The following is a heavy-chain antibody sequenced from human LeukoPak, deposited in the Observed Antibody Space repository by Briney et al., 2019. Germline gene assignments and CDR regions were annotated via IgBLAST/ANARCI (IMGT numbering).Heavy chain of an antibody. V-gene: IGHV3-23*01. CDR3: AKNQGIAAATSYYYMDV. Sequence: PGGSLRLSCAASGFTFSSYAMSWVRQAPGKGLEWVSAISGGGTSRYYADSVKGRFTISREDSKNTLYLQMDSLRAEDTAVYYCAKNQGIAAATSYYYMDVWGKGTTVTVSS. CDR1: GFTFSSYA. CDR2: ISGGGTSR. D-gene: IGHD6-13*01. J-gene: IGHJ6*03.